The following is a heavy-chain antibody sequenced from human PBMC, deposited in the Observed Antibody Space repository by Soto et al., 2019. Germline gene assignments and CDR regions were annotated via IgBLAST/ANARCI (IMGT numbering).Heavy chain of an antibody. J-gene: IGHJ3*02. CDR1: GGSISSYY. V-gene: IGHV4-59*01. Sequence: QVQLQESGPGLVKPSETLSLTCTVSGGSISSYYWSWIRQPPGKGLEWIGYIYYSGSTNYNPSLKSXXTXSXXTSKNQFSLKLSSVTAADTAVYYCARVGSFDAFDIWGQGTMVTVSS. CDR2: IYYSGST. CDR3: ARVGSFDAFDI. D-gene: IGHD6-13*01.